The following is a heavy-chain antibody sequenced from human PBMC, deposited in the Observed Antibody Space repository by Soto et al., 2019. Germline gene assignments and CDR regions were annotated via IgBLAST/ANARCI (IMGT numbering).Heavy chain of an antibody. CDR2: MNPNSGNT. CDR1: GYTFTSYD. CDR3: ARGLAATYYYDSSGYYYYFDY. Sequence: ASVKVSCKASGYTFTSYDINWVRQATGQGLEWMGWMNPNSGNTGYAQKFQGSVTMTRNTSISTAYMELSSLSSEDTAVYCCARGLAATYYYDSSGYYYYFDYWGQGTLVTVSS. J-gene: IGHJ4*02. V-gene: IGHV1-8*01. D-gene: IGHD3-22*01.